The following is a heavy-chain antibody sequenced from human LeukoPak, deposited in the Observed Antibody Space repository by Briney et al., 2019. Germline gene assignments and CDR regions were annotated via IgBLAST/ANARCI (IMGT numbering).Heavy chain of an antibody. V-gene: IGHV6-1*01. D-gene: IGHD6-19*01. CDR2: TYYRSKWYN. Sequence: SQTLSLTCAISGDSVSSNSAAWNWIRQSPSRGLEWLGRTYYRSKWYNDYAVSVKSRITINPDTSKNQFSLQLNSVTPEDTAVYYCARSFSSGSPGRTRWCFDLWGRGTLVTVSS. J-gene: IGHJ2*01. CDR1: GDSVSSNSAA. CDR3: ARSFSSGSPGRTRWCFDL.